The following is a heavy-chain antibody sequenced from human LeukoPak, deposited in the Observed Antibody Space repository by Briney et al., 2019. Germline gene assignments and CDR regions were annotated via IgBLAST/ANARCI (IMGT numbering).Heavy chain of an antibody. CDR3: AKKDSSDYFGQRWFDP. J-gene: IGHJ5*02. D-gene: IGHD3-22*01. CDR1: GFIFSSYA. Sequence: PGGSLGLSCAASGFIFSSYAMSWVRQAPGKGLEWVSDILGSGDNTYYADSVTGRFTVSRDNSKNMLYLQMNSLRAEDTAVYYCAKKDSSDYFGQRWFDPWGQGTLVTVSS. CDR2: ILGSGDNT. V-gene: IGHV3-23*01.